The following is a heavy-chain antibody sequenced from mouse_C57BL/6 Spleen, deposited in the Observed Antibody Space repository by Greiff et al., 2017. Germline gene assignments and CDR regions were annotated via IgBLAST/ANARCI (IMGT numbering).Heavy chain of an antibody. V-gene: IGHV5-9-1*02. J-gene: IGHJ3*01. CDR3: TRAYDYDEAWFAD. CDR1: GFTFRSYA. Sequence: EVKLMESGEGLVKPGGSLKLSCAASGFTFRSYAMSWVRPTPEKWVEWVAYISRGGAYISYADTVKGRFTISRDNARNTLYLQMSSLNSEDTAMYYWTRAYDYDEAWFADWGQGALVTVSA. D-gene: IGHD2-4*01. CDR2: ISRGGAYI.